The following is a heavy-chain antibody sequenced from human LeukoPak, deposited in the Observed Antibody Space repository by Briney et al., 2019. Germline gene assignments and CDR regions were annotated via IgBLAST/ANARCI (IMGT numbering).Heavy chain of an antibody. J-gene: IGHJ4*02. Sequence: GGSLRLSCAASGFTFDDYGLTWVRQAPGKGPEWVSGINWSGGSTGYADSVKGRFIISRDNAKRSLYLQMNSLRAEDTALYYCARENGLFFDYWGQGTLVTVSS. CDR3: ARENGLFFDY. D-gene: IGHD2-8*01. V-gene: IGHV3-20*04. CDR2: INWSGGST. CDR1: GFTFDDYG.